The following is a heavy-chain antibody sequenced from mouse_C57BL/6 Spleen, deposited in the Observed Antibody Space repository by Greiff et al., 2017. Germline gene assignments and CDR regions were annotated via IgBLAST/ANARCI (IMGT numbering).Heavy chain of an antibody. Sequence: EVHLVESGGGLVQPGGSMKLSCVASGFTFSNYWMNWVRQSPEKGLEWVAQIRLKSDNYATHYAESVKGRFTISRDDSKSSVYLQMNNLRAEDTGIYYCTANWDAMDYWGQGTSVTVSS. D-gene: IGHD4-1*01. CDR2: IRLKSDNYAT. CDR3: TANWDAMDY. J-gene: IGHJ4*01. CDR1: GFTFSNYW. V-gene: IGHV6-3*01.